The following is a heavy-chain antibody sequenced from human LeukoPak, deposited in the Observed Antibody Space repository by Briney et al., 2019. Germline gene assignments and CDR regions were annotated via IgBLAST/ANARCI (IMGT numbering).Heavy chain of an antibody. V-gene: IGHV5-51*01. CDR3: ARPRGGSVHAFDI. Sequence: GESLKISCKGSGYSFTNYWIGWVRQMPGKGLEWMGIIYPGDSDTRYSPSFQGQVTISADKSISTAYLHWSSLKASDTAMYYCARPRGGSVHAFDIWGQGTMVTVSS. D-gene: IGHD3-16*01. J-gene: IGHJ3*02. CDR2: IYPGDSDT. CDR1: GYSFTNYW.